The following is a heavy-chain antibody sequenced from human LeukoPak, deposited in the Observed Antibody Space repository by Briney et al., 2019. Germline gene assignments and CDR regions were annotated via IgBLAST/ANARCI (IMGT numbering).Heavy chain of an antibody. CDR2: INSDGSTT. V-gene: IGHV3-74*01. CDR1: GFTFISYW. D-gene: IGHD1-1*01. Sequence: GGSLRLSCAASGFTFISYWMHWVRQAPGKGLVWVSRINSDGSTTSYADSVKGRFTISRDNAKNTLYLQMNSLRAEDTAVYYCARGGPGTSSDYWGQGTLVTVSS. J-gene: IGHJ4*02. CDR3: ARGGPGTSSDY.